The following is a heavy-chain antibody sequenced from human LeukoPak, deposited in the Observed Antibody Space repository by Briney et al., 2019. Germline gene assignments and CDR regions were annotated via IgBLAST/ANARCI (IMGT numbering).Heavy chain of an antibody. D-gene: IGHD4-11*01. Sequence: SVKVSCKASGGTFSSYAISWVRQAPGQGLEWMGGIIPIFGTANYAQKFQGRVTITADESTSTAYMELSSLRSEDTAVYYCARESRITTVTTYRWFDPWGQGTLVTVSS. CDR3: ARESRITTVTTYRWFDP. CDR2: IIPIFGTA. J-gene: IGHJ5*02. CDR1: GGTFSSYA. V-gene: IGHV1-69*13.